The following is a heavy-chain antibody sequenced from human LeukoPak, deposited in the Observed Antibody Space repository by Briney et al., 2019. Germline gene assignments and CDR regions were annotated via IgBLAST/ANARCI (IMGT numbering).Heavy chain of an antibody. V-gene: IGHV7-4-1*02. CDR1: GYTFTGYY. CDR2: INTNTGNP. D-gene: IGHD3-10*01. Sequence: ASVKVSCKASGYTFTGYYMHWVRQAPGQGLEWMGWINTNTGNPTYAQGFTGRFVFSLDTSVSTAYLQISSLKAEDTAVYYCARNLLWFGELFAFDIWGQGTMVTVSS. CDR3: ARNLLWFGELFAFDI. J-gene: IGHJ3*02.